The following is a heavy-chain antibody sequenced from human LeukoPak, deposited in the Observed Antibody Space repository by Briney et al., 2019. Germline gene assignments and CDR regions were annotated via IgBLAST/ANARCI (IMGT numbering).Heavy chain of an antibody. D-gene: IGHD5-18*01. CDR2: IIPIFGTA. CDR3: ARYYGAGRGYSLDY. Sequence: SVKVSCKASGYTFTRYGISWVRQAPGQGLEWMGGIIPIFGTANYAQKFQGRVTITADGSTSTAYMELSSLRSEDTAVYYCARYYGAGRGYSLDYWGQGTLVTVSS. J-gene: IGHJ4*02. V-gene: IGHV1-69*13. CDR1: GYTFTRYG.